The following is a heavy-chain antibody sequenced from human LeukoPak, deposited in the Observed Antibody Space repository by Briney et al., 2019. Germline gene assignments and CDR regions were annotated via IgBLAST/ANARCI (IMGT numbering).Heavy chain of an antibody. CDR1: GYTFTSYY. Sequence: ASVKVSCKASGYTFTSYYMHWVRQAPGQGLEWMGIINPSGGSTSYAQKFQGRVTMTRDTSTSTVYMELSSLRSEDTAVYYCARDGRVAGTGENWFDPWGQGTLFTVSS. D-gene: IGHD6-19*01. J-gene: IGHJ5*02. V-gene: IGHV1-46*01. CDR2: INPSGGST. CDR3: ARDGRVAGTGENWFDP.